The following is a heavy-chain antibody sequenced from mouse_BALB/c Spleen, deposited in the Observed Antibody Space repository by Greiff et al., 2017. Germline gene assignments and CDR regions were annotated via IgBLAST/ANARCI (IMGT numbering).Heavy chain of an antibody. J-gene: IGHJ2*01. V-gene: IGHV1S81*02. D-gene: IGHD3-1*01. CDR2: INPSNGGT. Sequence: QVQLQQPGAELLKPGASVKLSCKASGYTFTSYYMYWVKQRPGQGLEWIGGINPSNGGTNFNEKFKSKATLTVDKSSSTAYMQLSSLTSEDSAVYYCKGSGYFDYWGQGTTLTVSS. CDR3: KGSGYFDY. CDR1: GYTFTSYY.